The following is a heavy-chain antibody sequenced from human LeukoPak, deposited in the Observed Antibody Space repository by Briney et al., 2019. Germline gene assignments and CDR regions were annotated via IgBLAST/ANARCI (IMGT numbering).Heavy chain of an antibody. J-gene: IGHJ4*02. D-gene: IGHD3-22*01. Sequence: PGRSLRLSCVASGFTFGNYGMHWVRQAPGMGLEWVAVIWYDGSNKNYRDSVRGRFTISRDNFKNTLYLEMNSLRAEDTAVYYCATARNNYDYSGFSALDYWGQGTLVTVAS. CDR1: GFTFGNYG. CDR3: ATARNNYDYSGFSALDY. V-gene: IGHV3-33*01. CDR2: IWYDGSNK.